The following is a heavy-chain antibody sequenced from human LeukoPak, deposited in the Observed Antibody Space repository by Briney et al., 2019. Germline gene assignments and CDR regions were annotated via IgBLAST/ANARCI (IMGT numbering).Heavy chain of an antibody. CDR2: ISGSGTTI. CDR3: ARRYCSSTSCLIDY. D-gene: IGHD2-2*01. J-gene: IGHJ4*02. Sequence: QAGGSLRLSCAASGFTFSSYEMNWVRQAPEKGLEWVSYISGSGTTIYYADSVKGRFTISRDNAKNSLYLQMNSLRAEDTAVYYCARRYCSSTSCLIDYWGQGTLLTVSS. V-gene: IGHV3-48*03. CDR1: GFTFSSYE.